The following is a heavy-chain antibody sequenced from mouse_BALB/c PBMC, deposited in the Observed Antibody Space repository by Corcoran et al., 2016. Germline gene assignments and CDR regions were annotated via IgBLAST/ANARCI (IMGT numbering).Heavy chain of an antibody. D-gene: IGHD2-4*01. J-gene: IGHJ4*01. CDR2: IYPGSGNT. CDR3: ARWGFYDYDVGAMDY. CDR1: GYTFTDYY. V-gene: IGHV1-84*02. Sequence: QIQLQQSGPELVKPGASVKISCKASGYTFTDYYINWVKQKPGQGLEWIGWIYPGSGNTKYNEKFKGKATLTVDTSSSTAYMQLSSLTSEDTAVYFCARWGFYDYDVGAMDYWGQGTSVTVSS.